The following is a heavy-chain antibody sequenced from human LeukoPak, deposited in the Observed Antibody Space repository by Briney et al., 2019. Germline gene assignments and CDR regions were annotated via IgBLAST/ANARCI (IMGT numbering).Heavy chain of an antibody. V-gene: IGHV3-30*02. CDR2: IRYDGSNK. CDR1: GFTFSSYG. J-gene: IGHJ4*02. CDR3: ARSQYYYDSSGYYYYFDY. Sequence: GGSLRLSCAASGFTFSSYGMHWVRQAPGKGLEWVAFIRYDGSNKYYADSVKGRFTISRDNSKSTLYLQMNSLRAEDTAVYYCARSQYYYDSSGYYYYFDYWGRGTLVTVSS. D-gene: IGHD3-22*01.